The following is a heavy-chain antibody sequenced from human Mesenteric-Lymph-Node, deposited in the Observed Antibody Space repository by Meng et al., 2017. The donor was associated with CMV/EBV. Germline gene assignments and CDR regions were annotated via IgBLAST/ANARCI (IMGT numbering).Heavy chain of an antibody. J-gene: IGHJ5*02. CDR3: ARVKVYYYDSSGYVSWFDP. V-gene: IGHV3-7*01. D-gene: IGHD3-22*01. Sequence: GGSLRLSCAASGFTFSSYWMSWARQAPGKGLEWVANIKQDGSEKYYVDSVKGRFTISRDNAKNSLYLQMNSLRAEDTAVYYCARVKVYYYDSSGYVSWFDPWGQGTLVTVSS. CDR2: IKQDGSEK. CDR1: GFTFSSYW.